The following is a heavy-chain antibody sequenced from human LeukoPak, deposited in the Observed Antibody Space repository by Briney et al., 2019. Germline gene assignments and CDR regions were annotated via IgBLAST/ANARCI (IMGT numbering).Heavy chain of an antibody. J-gene: IGHJ4*02. CDR3: ARASGAYYYGSGSYYNGY. D-gene: IGHD3-10*01. V-gene: IGHV3-48*04. Sequence: GGSLRLSCAASGFTFSSYNMNWVRQAPGKGLEWVSYISSSSSTIYYADSVKGRFTISRDNAKNSLYLQMNSLRAEDTAVYYCARASGAYYYGSGSYYNGYWGQGTLVTVSS. CDR1: GFTFSSYN. CDR2: ISSSSSTI.